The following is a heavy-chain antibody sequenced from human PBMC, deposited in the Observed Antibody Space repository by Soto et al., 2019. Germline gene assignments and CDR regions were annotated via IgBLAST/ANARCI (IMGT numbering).Heavy chain of an antibody. CDR2: INPNSGST. CDR3: ARDLRRGSSWSNY. Sequence: ASVKVSCKASGYTFTGYYMHWVRQAPGQGLEWMGWINPNSGSTSYAQKFQGRVTMTRDTSTSTVYMELSSLRSEDTAVYYCARDLRRGSSWSNYWGQGTLVTVSS. D-gene: IGHD6-13*01. V-gene: IGHV1-46*03. J-gene: IGHJ4*02. CDR1: GYTFTGYY.